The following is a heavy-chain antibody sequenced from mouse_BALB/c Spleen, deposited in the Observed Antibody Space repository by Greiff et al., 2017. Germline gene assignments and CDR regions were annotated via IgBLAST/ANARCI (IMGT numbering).Heavy chain of an antibody. CDR1: GFTFSNYW. CDR3: TWNWDEGSAMDY. J-gene: IGHJ4*01. V-gene: IGHV6-6*02. D-gene: IGHD4-1*01. Sequence: EVKVVESGGGLVQPGGSMKLSCVASGFTFSNYWMNWVRQSPEKGLEWVAEIRLKSNNYATNYAESVKGRFTISRDDSKSSVYLQMHNLRAEDTGIYYCTWNWDEGSAMDYWGQGTSVTVSS. CDR2: IRLKSNNYAT.